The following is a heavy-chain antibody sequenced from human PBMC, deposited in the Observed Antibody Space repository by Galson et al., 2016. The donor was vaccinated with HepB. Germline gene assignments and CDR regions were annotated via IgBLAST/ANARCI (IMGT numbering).Heavy chain of an antibody. CDR3: AKGTDYYGSGSYYFDY. V-gene: IGHV3-23*01. CDR1: GFTFSSYT. CDR2: ITGSGGST. D-gene: IGHD3-10*01. Sequence: SLRLSCAASGFTFSSYTMSWVRQAPGKGLEWVSAITGSGGSTYYTDSVKGRFTISRDNSKNTLYLQMNSLRAEDTAVYYCAKGTDYYGSGSYYFDYWGQGAQVTVSS. J-gene: IGHJ4*02.